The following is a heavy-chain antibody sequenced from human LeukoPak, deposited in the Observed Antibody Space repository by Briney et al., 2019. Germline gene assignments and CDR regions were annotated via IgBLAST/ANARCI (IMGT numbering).Heavy chain of an antibody. CDR2: IYTDGSTK. V-gene: IGHV3-33*01. CDR1: GFIFSNSG. D-gene: IGHD3-10*01. J-gene: IGHJ4*02. Sequence: GGSRRLSCAASGFIFSNSGMHWVRQAPGKGLEWMTVIYTDGSTKYYADSVKGRFTISRDNSQNTLYLQMNSLRADDTAVYYCARNSGGRRYYFTDWGQGTLVTVSS. CDR3: ARNSGGRRYYFTD.